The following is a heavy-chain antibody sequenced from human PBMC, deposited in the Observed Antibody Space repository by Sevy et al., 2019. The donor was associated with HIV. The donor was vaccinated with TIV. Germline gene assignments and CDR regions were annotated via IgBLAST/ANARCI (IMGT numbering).Heavy chain of an antibody. Sequence: GESLKISCAASGFTFSSYAMHWVRQAPGKGLEWVAIISYDGRNKYCADSVKGRFTISRDNSKNTLYLQMNSLRAEDTAGYYCARDPTKPYSSGLDSWGQGTLVTVSS. CDR1: GFTFSSYA. V-gene: IGHV3-30-3*01. CDR2: ISYDGRNK. CDR3: ARDPTKPYSSGLDS. J-gene: IGHJ4*02. D-gene: IGHD6-19*01.